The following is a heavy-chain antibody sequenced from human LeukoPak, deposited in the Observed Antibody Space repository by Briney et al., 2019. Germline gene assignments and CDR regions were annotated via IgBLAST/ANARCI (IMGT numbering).Heavy chain of an antibody. Sequence: SETLSLTCAVYGGSFSGYYWSWIRQPAGKGLEWIGRIYTSGSTNYNPSLKSRVTMSVDTSKNQFSLKLSSVTAADTAVYYCARTGRYCSGGSCYLGGYYYYYMDVWGKGSTVTVSS. CDR1: GGSFSGYY. D-gene: IGHD2-15*01. CDR3: ARTGRYCSGGSCYLGGYYYYYMDV. J-gene: IGHJ6*03. V-gene: IGHV4-59*10. CDR2: IYTSGST.